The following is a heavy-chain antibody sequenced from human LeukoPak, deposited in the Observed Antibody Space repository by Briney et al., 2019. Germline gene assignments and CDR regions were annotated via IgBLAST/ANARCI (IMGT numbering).Heavy chain of an antibody. CDR1: GYTFTSYD. V-gene: IGHV1-69*04. D-gene: IGHD3-10*01. CDR3: ASQVRGVTGWIDY. CDR2: IIPILGIA. J-gene: IGHJ4*02. Sequence: GASVKVSCKASGYTFTSYDINWVRQATGQGLEWMGRIIPILGIANYAQKFQGRVTITADKSTSTAYMELSSLRSEDTAVYYCASQVRGVTGWIDYWGQGTLVTVSS.